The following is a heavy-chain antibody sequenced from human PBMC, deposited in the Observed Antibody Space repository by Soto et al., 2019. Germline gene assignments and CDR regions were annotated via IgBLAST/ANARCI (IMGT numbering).Heavy chain of an antibody. CDR1: GGSISRSSYY. CDR2: SYYTGST. J-gene: IGHJ5*02. V-gene: IGHV4-39*01. CDR3: ARQRARNWFDP. D-gene: IGHD6-6*01. Sequence: SETLSLTCIVYGGSISRSSYYWSWIRQPAGKGLVCIGSSYYTGSTYYSPSLKSRVTITVDTSKNLFSLKLSSVTADDTAVFYCARQRARNWFDPWGQGTLVTVSS.